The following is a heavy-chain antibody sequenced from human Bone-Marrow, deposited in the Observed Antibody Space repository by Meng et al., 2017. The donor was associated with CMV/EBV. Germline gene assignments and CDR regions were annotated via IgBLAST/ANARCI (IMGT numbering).Heavy chain of an antibody. Sequence: FTFRSYTMNWVRQAPGKGLEWVSTISPTSSNIYYADSVKGRFTISRDNAQNSVDLEMNSLRAEDTAVYYCARTLSLNYYGSGTGDFYWGRGTLVTVSS. D-gene: IGHD3-10*01. CDR2: ISPTSSNI. J-gene: IGHJ4*02. CDR3: ARTLSLNYYGSGTGDFY. V-gene: IGHV3-21*06. CDR1: FTFRSYT.